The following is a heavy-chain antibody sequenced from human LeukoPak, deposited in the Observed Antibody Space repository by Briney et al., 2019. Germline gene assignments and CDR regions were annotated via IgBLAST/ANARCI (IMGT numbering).Heavy chain of an antibody. Sequence: GGSLRLSCAASGFNFSDYYMSWIRQAPGKGLEWISYISSSGGTIYSANSVKGRFTISRDNAKNSLYLQMNSLRAEDTAVYYCARGPTVGTLGYFDLWGRGTVVTVSS. CDR2: ISSSGGTI. D-gene: IGHD7-27*01. CDR3: ARGPTVGTLGYFDL. CDR1: GFNFSDYY. J-gene: IGHJ2*01. V-gene: IGHV3-11*04.